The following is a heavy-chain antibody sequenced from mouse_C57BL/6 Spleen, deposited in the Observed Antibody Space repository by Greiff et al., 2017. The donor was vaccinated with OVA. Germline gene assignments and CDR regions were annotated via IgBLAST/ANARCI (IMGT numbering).Heavy chain of an antibody. CDR2: INPSSGYT. D-gene: IGHD2-4*01. Sequence: QVQLQQSGAELARPGASVKMSCKASGYTFTSYTMPWVKQRPGQGLEWIGYINPSSGYTKYNQKFKDKATLTADKSSSTAYMQLSSLTSEDSAVYYCARGDYDYFDYWGQGTTLTVSS. CDR1: GYTFTSYT. CDR3: ARGDYDYFDY. J-gene: IGHJ2*01. V-gene: IGHV1-4*01.